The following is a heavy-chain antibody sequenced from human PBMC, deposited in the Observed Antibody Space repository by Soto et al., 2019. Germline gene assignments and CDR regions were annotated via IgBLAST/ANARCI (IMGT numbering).Heavy chain of an antibody. V-gene: IGHV1-69*13. Sequence: SVKVSCKASGGTFSSYAINWVRQAPGQGLEWMGGIIPIFGTANYAQKFQGRVTITADEYTSTAYMELSSLRSEDTAVYYCARPLGSFAFDYWGQGTLVTVSS. CDR1: GGTFSSYA. J-gene: IGHJ4*02. D-gene: IGHD3-3*02. CDR2: IIPIFGTA. CDR3: ARPLGSFAFDY.